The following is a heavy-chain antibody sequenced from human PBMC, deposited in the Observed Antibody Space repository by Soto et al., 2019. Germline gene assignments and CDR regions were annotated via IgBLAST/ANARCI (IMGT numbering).Heavy chain of an antibody. CDR3: ARVAMFRVTPSYYFSGRAF. D-gene: IGHD3-10*02. J-gene: IGHJ6*02. CDR2: IYYSGST. CDR1: GGSISSYY. V-gene: IGHV4-59*12. Sequence: PSETLSLTCTVAGGSISSYYWSWIRQPPGKGLEWIGYIYYSGSTNYNPSLKSRVTISLDRSKNQFSLKLSSVTAADTAVYYCARVAMFRVTPSYYFSGRAFGAQGTAVPVSS.